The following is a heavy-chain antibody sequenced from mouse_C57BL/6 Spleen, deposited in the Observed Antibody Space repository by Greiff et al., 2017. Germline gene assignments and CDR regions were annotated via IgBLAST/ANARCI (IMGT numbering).Heavy chain of an antibody. D-gene: IGHD1-1*01. CDR2: IYPRSGNT. V-gene: IGHV1-81*01. J-gene: IGHJ1*03. Sequence: QVQLKQSGAELARPGASVKLSCKASGYTFTSYGISWVKQRTGQGLEWIGEIYPRSGNTYYNEKFKGKATLTADKSSSTAYMELRSLTSEDSAVYFCARLFITTVVADWYFDVWGTGTTVTVSS. CDR3: ARLFITTVVADWYFDV. CDR1: GYTFTSYG.